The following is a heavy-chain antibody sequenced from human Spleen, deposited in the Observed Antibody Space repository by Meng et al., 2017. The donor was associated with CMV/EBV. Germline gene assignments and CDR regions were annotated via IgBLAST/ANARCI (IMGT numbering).Heavy chain of an antibody. D-gene: IGHD4-11*01. Sequence: QVQLMQSGTEVKEPGASVKVSCKASGYTFTSYHIHWVRQGPGHGLEWLGMINPRIGHTNYPQKFQGRVTMTRDTSTSTVYMELRSLTSDDTAVYHCARDIEPYSNYNYWFLDLWGRGTLVTVSS. V-gene: IGHV1-46*01. CDR2: INPRIGHT. CDR3: ARDIEPYSNYNYWFLDL. CDR1: GYTFTSYH. J-gene: IGHJ2*01.